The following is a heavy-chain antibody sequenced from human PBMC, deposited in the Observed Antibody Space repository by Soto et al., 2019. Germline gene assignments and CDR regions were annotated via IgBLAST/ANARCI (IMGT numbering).Heavy chain of an antibody. CDR2: ISAYNGNT. D-gene: IGHD4-17*01. V-gene: IGHV1-18*01. Sequence: QVPLVQSGAEVKKPGASVKVSCKASGYTFTSYGISWVRQAPGQGLEWMGWISAYNGNTNYAQKLQGRVTMTTDTSTSTAYMELRSLRSDDTAVYYCARDLIPTTVTTEDAFDIWGQGTMVTVSS. J-gene: IGHJ3*02. CDR1: GYTFTSYG. CDR3: ARDLIPTTVTTEDAFDI.